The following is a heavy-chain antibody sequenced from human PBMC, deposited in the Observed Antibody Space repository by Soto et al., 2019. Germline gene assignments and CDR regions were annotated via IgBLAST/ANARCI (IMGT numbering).Heavy chain of an antibody. CDR1: GFTFSSYS. CDR3: ARGPYYYDSSGYYL. D-gene: IGHD3-22*01. J-gene: IGHJ5*02. Sequence: EVQLVESGGGLVKPGGSLRLSCAASGFTFSSYSMNWVRQAPGKGLEWVSSISSSSSYIYYADSVKGRFTISRDNAKNSLYMQMNSLRAEDTAVYYCARGPYYYDSSGYYLWGQGTLVTVSS. V-gene: IGHV3-21*01. CDR2: ISSSSSYI.